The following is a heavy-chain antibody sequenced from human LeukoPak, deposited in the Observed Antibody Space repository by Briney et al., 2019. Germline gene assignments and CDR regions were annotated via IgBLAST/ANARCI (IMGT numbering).Heavy chain of an antibody. D-gene: IGHD5-24*01. J-gene: IGHJ4*02. CDR2: IYYSGST. Sequence: SETLSLTCIVSGGSISSDYWSWIWQPPGKGLEWIGYIYYSGSTNYNPSLKSRATISVGTSKKQFSLKLSSVTAADTAVYYCARLLTGYTFDYWGQGTLVTVSS. V-gene: IGHV4-59*08. CDR3: ARLLTGYTFDY. CDR1: GGSISSDY.